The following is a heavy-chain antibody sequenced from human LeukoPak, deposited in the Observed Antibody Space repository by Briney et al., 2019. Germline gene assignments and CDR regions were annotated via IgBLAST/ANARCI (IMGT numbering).Heavy chain of an antibody. J-gene: IGHJ4*02. CDR1: GDSFTSYW. CDR3: ARAGDSSGYYYHY. V-gene: IGHV5-51*01. CDR2: IYPGDSDT. D-gene: IGHD3-22*01. Sequence: GESLKISCKGSGDSFTSYWMGWVSQMPGKGLEWMGIIYPGDSDTRYSPSCQGQVTISADKSISTAHLQWSSLKASDTAMYYCARAGDSSGYYYHYWGQGTLVTVSS.